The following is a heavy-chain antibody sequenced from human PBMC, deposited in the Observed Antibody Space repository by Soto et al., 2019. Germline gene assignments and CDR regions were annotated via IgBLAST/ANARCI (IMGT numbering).Heavy chain of an antibody. CDR1: GFTFSSYA. Sequence: EVQLLESGGGLVQPGGSLRLSCAASGFTFSSYAMSWVRQAPGKGLEWVSAISGSGGSTYYADSVKGRFTISRDNSKNTLYLQMNSLRDEDTAVYYCANSYYYDSSGYYPFDYWGQGTLVTVSS. V-gene: IGHV3-23*01. CDR3: ANSYYYDSSGYYPFDY. CDR2: ISGSGGST. J-gene: IGHJ4*02. D-gene: IGHD3-22*01.